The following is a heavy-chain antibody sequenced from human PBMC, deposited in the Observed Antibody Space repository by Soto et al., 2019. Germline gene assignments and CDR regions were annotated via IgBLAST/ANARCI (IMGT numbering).Heavy chain of an antibody. V-gene: IGHV3-21*01. Sequence: EVQLVESGGGLVKPGGSLRLSCAASGFTFSRYTLSWVRQAPGRGLEWVSSITTSSNYIYVVDSLKGRFTISRDNAKNSLYLQMNSLRVDDTAIYYCVRAPNWNFDLWGRGTLVTVSS. CDR3: VRAPNWNFDL. J-gene: IGHJ2*01. CDR2: ITTSSNYI. CDR1: GFTFSRYT.